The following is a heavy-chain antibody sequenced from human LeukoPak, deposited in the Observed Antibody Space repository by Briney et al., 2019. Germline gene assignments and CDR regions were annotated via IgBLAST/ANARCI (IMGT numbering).Heavy chain of an antibody. CDR3: AKDLNDMYYDFWSTSWDY. CDR1: GFTFSSYA. Sequence: GGSLRLSCAASGFTFSSYAMSWVRQAPGKGLDWVSTISGSGGSTYYADSVKGRFTISRDNSKNTLYLQKNNLRAEDTAVYYCAKDLNDMYYDFWSTSWDYWGQGTLVTVSS. CDR2: ISGSGGST. D-gene: IGHD3-3*01. J-gene: IGHJ4*02. V-gene: IGHV3-23*01.